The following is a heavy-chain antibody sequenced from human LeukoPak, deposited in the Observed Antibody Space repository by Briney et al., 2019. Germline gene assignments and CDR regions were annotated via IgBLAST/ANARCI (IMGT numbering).Heavy chain of an antibody. J-gene: IGHJ4*02. D-gene: IGHD3-10*01. CDR1: GYTFTSYY. CDR2: INPSGGST. CDR3: ARDKERITGRLWFGEFDY. V-gene: IGHV1-46*01. Sequence: ASVKVSCKASGYTFTSYYMHWVRQAPGQGLEWMGIINPSGGSTSYAQKFQGRVTMTRDTSISTAYMELSRLRSDDTAVYYCARDKERITGRLWFGEFDYWGQGTLVTVSS.